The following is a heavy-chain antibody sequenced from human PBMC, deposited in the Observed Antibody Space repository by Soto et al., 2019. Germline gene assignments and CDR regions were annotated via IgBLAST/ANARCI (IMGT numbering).Heavy chain of an antibody. V-gene: IGHV4-34*01. CDR3: ARGGYRSGGRSPHFDS. J-gene: IGHJ4*02. CDR2: INHSENT. CDR1: GGSFNGYY. D-gene: IGHD2-15*01. Sequence: TSETLSLTCAVYGGSFNGYYWSWIRQPPGKGLEWIGKINHSENTNYSPSLKSRVTISVDTSKNQISLKLSSVTAADTAVYYCARGGYRSGGRSPHFDSWGQGTLVTVSS.